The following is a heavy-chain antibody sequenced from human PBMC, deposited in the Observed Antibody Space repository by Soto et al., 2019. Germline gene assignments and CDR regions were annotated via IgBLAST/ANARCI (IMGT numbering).Heavy chain of an antibody. CDR1: GGTFSVYY. V-gene: IGHV4-34*01. Sequence: SDTLSQTSPVYGGTFSVYYWSWIRQPPGKGLEWIGEINHSGSTNYNPSLKSRVTISVDTSKNQFSLKLSSVTAADTALYYCARGPRPSIAARPWYAFDIWGQGTMVT. CDR3: ARGPRPSIAARPWYAFDI. J-gene: IGHJ3*02. D-gene: IGHD6-6*01. CDR2: INHSGST.